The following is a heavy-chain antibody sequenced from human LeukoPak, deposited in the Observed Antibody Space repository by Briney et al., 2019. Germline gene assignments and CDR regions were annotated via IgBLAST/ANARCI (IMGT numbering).Heavy chain of an antibody. CDR3: ARDPATVTTVEAVY. D-gene: IGHD4-11*01. J-gene: IGHJ4*02. CDR1: GFTFSSYS. V-gene: IGHV3-48*01. CDR2: ISSSSSTI. Sequence: GGSLRLSCAASGFTFSSYSMNWVRQAPGKGLEWVSYISSSSSTIYYADSVKGRFTISRDNAKNSLYLQMNSLRAEDTAVYYCARDPATVTTVEAVYWGQGTLVTVSS.